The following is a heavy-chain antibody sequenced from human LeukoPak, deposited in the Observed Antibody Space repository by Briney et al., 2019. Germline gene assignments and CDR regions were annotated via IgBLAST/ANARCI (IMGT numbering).Heavy chain of an antibody. Sequence: SSETLSLTCTVSGGSISSGVYYWSWIRQHPGKGLEWIGYIYYSGSTYYNPSLKSRVTISVDTSKNQFSLKLRSVTAADTAVYYCARDPKYYYDSSGYYYEMGAFDIWGQGTMVTVSS. D-gene: IGHD3-22*01. CDR1: GGSISSGVYY. CDR2: IYYSGST. J-gene: IGHJ3*02. CDR3: ARDPKYYYDSSGYYYEMGAFDI. V-gene: IGHV4-31*03.